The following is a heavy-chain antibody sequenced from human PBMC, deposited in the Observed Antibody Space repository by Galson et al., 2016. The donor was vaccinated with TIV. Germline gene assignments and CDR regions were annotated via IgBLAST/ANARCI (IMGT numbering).Heavy chain of an antibody. CDR1: GDSVNSGGYS. CDR3: ARGVTTATSGWFDP. D-gene: IGHD1-14*01. CDR2: IYFNGNT. V-gene: IGHV4-30-4*07. J-gene: IGHJ5*02. Sequence: TLSLTCTVSGDSVNSGGYSWSWIRQPPGKTLEWMGYIYFNGNTYYKSSLVSRLTISKDTTKNQFSLRLNSVTAADTAVYYCARGVTTATSGWFDPWGQGTLVIVSS.